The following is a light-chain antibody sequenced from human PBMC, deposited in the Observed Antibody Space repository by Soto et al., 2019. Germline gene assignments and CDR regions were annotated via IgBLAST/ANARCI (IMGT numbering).Light chain of an antibody. CDR1: QSFSSN. Sequence: EIMMTQSPATLSVSPGERATLSCWASQSFSSNLAWYQQRPGQAPRLLIYGASTRAAGIPARFSGSGSGTDFTLTISGLQSEDSAVYYCQQYNDWPPELTFGGGTEVEIK. CDR3: QQYNDWPPELT. J-gene: IGKJ4*01. V-gene: IGKV3-15*01. CDR2: GAS.